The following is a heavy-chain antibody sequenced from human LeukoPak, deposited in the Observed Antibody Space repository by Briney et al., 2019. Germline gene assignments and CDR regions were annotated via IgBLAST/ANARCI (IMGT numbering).Heavy chain of an antibody. CDR1: GFTFSSYE. Sequence: PGGSLRLSRAASGFTFSSYEMKWVRQAPGKGLEWVSSITSSGNTYYTDPVKGRFTISRDNSKNTLYLQMNSLRAEDTAVYYCGRGGREIDYWGPGTLVTVSS. CDR3: GRGGREIDY. CDR2: ITSSGNT. D-gene: IGHD5-24*01. V-gene: IGHV3-23*01. J-gene: IGHJ4*02.